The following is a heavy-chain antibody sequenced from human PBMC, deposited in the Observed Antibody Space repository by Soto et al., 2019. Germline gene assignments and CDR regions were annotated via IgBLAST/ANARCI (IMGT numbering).Heavy chain of an antibody. Sequence: SETLSLTCPVSGVSITSSRSDYWGWIRQPPGKGLEWIGSIYYSGTTYYNPSLKSRVTISVDTSKNQFSLKLSSVTAADTAVYYCARRVDNGGPDYWGQGTLVTVSS. CDR3: ARRVDNGGPDY. D-gene: IGHD2-8*01. V-gene: IGHV4-39*01. J-gene: IGHJ4*02. CDR2: IYYSGTT. CDR1: GVSITSSRSDY.